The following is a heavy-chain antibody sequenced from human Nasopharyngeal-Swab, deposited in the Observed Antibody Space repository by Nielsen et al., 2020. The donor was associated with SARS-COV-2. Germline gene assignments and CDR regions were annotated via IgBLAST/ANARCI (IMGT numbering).Heavy chain of an antibody. CDR3: ARVGGIAVAGTYFDY. Sequence: GESLKISCVASGFSFASYAMNWVRQAPGKGLEWVSAIRYDGGRTDYADSVKGRFTISRDNSKNTLYLQMNSLRAEDTAVYYCARVGGIAVAGTYFDYWGQGTLVTVSS. J-gene: IGHJ4*02. D-gene: IGHD6-19*01. V-gene: IGHV3-23*01. CDR2: IRYDGGRT. CDR1: GFSFASYA.